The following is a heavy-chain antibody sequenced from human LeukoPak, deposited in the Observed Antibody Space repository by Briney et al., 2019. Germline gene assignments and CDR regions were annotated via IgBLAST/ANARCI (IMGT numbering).Heavy chain of an antibody. CDR2: ISSSDSTI. J-gene: IGHJ4*02. CDR3: AREYSYGHGGFGY. V-gene: IGHV3-11*01. D-gene: IGHD5-18*01. CDR1: GFTFSDYY. Sequence: GGPLRLSCAASGFTFSDYYMSWIRQAPGKGLEWVPYISSSDSTIYYADSVKGRFTISRDNAKNSLYLQMNSLRAEDTAVYYCAREYSYGHGGFGYWGQGTLVTVSS.